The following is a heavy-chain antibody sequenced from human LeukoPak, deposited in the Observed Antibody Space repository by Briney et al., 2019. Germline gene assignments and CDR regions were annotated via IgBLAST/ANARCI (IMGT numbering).Heavy chain of an antibody. D-gene: IGHD1-26*01. V-gene: IGHV3-21*01. J-gene: IGHJ6*02. CDR3: ARDRSGSNYNYYGMDV. Sequence: GGSLRLSCAASGFTFSSYSMNWVRQAPGKGLEWVSSISSSSDYIYYADSVKGRFTISRDNAKNSLYLQMNTLGAEDTAAFYCARDRSGSNYNYYGMDVWGQGTTVTVSS. CDR1: GFTFSSYS. CDR2: ISSSSDYI.